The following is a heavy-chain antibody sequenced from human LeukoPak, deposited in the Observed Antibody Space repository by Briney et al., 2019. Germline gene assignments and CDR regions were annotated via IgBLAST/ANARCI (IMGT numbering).Heavy chain of an antibody. Sequence: GGSLRLSCAASGFTFSNYWMSWVRQAPGKGLEWLANVQPDGSGKYYVDSVRDRFTISRDNAKNSLYLQMNSLRAEDTAVYYCAELGITMIGGVWGKGTTVTISS. CDR2: VQPDGSGK. CDR3: AELGITMIGGV. J-gene: IGHJ6*04. D-gene: IGHD3-10*02. V-gene: IGHV3-7*01. CDR1: GFTFSNYW.